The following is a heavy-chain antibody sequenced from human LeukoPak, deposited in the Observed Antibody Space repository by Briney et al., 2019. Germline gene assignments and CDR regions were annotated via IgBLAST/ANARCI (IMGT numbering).Heavy chain of an antibody. CDR3: ARSPVAGARYYFDY. CDR1: GGSISSYY. J-gene: IGHJ4*02. CDR2: IYYSGST. D-gene: IGHD4-23*01. Sequence: PSETLSLTCTVSGGSISSYYWSWIRQLPGKGLEWIGYIYYSGSTNYNPSLKSRVTISVDTSKNQFSLKLSSVTAADTAVYYCARSPVAGARYYFDYWGQGTLVTVSS. V-gene: IGHV4-59*01.